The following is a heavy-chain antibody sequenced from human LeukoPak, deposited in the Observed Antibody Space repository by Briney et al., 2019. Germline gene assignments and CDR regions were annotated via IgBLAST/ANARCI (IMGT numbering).Heavy chain of an antibody. CDR1: SGAISGYS. D-gene: IGHD4-11*01. Sequence: SETLSLTCTVSSGAISGYSWSWIRQPPGKGLEWVGYIYYSGSTNYNPTLRSRVTMSVDTSKNQFSLKLNSVTAADTAVYYCARHPPNSWFDPWGQGTLVTVSS. J-gene: IGHJ5*02. CDR2: IYYSGST. V-gene: IGHV4-59*08. CDR3: ARHPPNSWFDP.